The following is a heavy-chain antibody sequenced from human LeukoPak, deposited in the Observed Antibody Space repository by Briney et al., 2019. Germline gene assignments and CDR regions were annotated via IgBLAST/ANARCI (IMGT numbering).Heavy chain of an antibody. J-gene: IGHJ4*02. Sequence: APVKVSCKASGYTFTSYGISWVRQAPGQGLEWMGWISAYNGNTNFAQKLQGRVTMTTDTSTSTAYMDLRSLRSDDTAVYYRARDQAATNTQVRFCLDWGQGTLVAVSS. CDR2: ISAYNGNT. V-gene: IGHV1-18*01. CDR3: ARDQAATNTQVRFCLD. D-gene: IGHD3-9*01. CDR1: GYTFTSYG.